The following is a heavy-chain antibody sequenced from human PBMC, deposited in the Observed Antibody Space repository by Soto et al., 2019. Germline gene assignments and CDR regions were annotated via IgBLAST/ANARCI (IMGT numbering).Heavy chain of an antibody. CDR1: GYSFTSYW. D-gene: IGHD5-18*01. J-gene: IGHJ6*02. Sequence: GESLKISCKGSGYSFTSYWISWVRQMPGKGLEWMGRIDPSDSYTNYSPSFQGHVTISADKSISTAYLQWSGLKASDTAMYYCARPADTAMVYGYYYGMDVWGQGTTVTVSS. CDR2: IDPSDSYT. CDR3: ARPADTAMVYGYYYGMDV. V-gene: IGHV5-10-1*01.